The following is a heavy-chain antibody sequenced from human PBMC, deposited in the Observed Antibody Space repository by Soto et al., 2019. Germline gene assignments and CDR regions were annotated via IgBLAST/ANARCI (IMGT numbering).Heavy chain of an antibody. V-gene: IGHV5-10-1*01. D-gene: IGHD1-7*01. CDR3: ARLGISVTGTTDYYGMDV. CDR2: IDPSDSYT. CDR1: GYIFASYW. Sequence: GESLKISCNGSGYIFASYWISWVRQMPGKGLEWMGRIDPSDSYTNYSPSFQGHVTISADKSISTAYLQWSSLKASDTAMYYCARLGISVTGTTDYYGMDVWGQGTTVTVSS. J-gene: IGHJ6*02.